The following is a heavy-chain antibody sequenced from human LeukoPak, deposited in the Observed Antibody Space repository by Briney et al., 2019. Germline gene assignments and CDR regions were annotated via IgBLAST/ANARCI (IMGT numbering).Heavy chain of an antibody. CDR1: GGSFSGYY. Sequence: PSETLSLTCAVYGGSFSGYYWSWIRQPPGKGLEWIGEINHSGSTNYNPSLKSRVTISVDTSKNQFSLKLSSVTAADTAVYYCARARCMVATLAGRSPIDYWGQGTLVTVSS. CDR2: INHSGST. V-gene: IGHV4-34*01. D-gene: IGHD5-12*01. J-gene: IGHJ4*02. CDR3: ARARCMVATLAGRSPIDY.